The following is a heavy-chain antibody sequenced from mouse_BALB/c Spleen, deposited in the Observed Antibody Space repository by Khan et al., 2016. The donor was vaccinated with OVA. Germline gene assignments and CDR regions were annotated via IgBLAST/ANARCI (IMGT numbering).Heavy chain of an antibody. J-gene: IGHJ3*01. CDR1: GYTFTDFT. Sequence: QVQLQQSGAELVRPGVSVKISCKGSGYTFTDFTMHWVKQSHTMSLEWIGVISTYYGHATYNQKFKDKATMTVDKSSNTAYMELARLTSDDSAIYYCARGGGGNRFAYWGQGTLVTVSA. CDR2: ISTYYGHA. CDR3: ARGGGGNRFAY. V-gene: IGHV1S137*01.